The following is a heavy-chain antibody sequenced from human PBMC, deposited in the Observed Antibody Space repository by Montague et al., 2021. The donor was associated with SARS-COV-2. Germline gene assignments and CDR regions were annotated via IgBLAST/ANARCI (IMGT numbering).Heavy chain of an antibody. Sequence: SETLSLTCTVSGASINSNTYFWGWIRQPPGKGLEWIGSIYYSGNTYHNPSLKSRVTISVDTSKNQFSLKLNSVTAADTAVYYCARLGFVELWLDLGWFDPWGQGTLVTVSS. CDR2: IYYSGNT. CDR1: GASINSNTYF. V-gene: IGHV4-39*01. CDR3: ARLGFVELWLDLGWFDP. D-gene: IGHD3-22*01. J-gene: IGHJ5*02.